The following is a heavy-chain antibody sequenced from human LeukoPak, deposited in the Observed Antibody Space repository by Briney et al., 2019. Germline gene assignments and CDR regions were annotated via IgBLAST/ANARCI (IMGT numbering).Heavy chain of an antibody. J-gene: IGHJ4*02. Sequence: ASVKVSCKASGATFSSYAISWVRQAPGQGLEWMGRIIPIFGTANYAQKFQGRVTITTDESTSTAYMELSSLRSEDTAVYYCARENTIYCSGGSCYSSSPADYWGQGTLVTVSS. CDR3: ARENTIYCSGGSCYSSSPADY. CDR2: IIPIFGTA. D-gene: IGHD2-15*01. V-gene: IGHV1-69*05. CDR1: GATFSSYA.